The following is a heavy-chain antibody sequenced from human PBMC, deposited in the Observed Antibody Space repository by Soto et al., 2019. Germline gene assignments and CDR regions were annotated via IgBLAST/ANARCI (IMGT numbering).Heavy chain of an antibody. J-gene: IGHJ4*02. V-gene: IGHV3-15*07. Sequence: GSLRLSCAASGFTFSNAWMNWVRQAPGKGLEWVGRIKSKTDGGTTDYAAPVKGRFTISRDDSKNTLYLQMNSLKTEDTAVYYCTTDLGVPTQTVYYYDSSGYLAMGPDYWGQG. CDR2: IKSKTDGGTT. D-gene: IGHD3-22*01. CDR1: GFTFSNAW. CDR3: TTDLGVPTQTVYYYDSSGYLAMGPDY.